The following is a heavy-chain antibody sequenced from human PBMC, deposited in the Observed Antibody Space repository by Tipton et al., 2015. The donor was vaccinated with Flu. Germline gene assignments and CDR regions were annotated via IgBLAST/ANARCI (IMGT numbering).Heavy chain of an antibody. J-gene: IGHJ4*02. D-gene: IGHD1-26*01. CDR1: GYSISSGYY. Sequence: LRLSCAVSGYSISSGYYWGWIRQPPGEGLEWIGSIYHSGSTYYNPSLKGRVTISVDTSKNQFSLKLSSVTAADTAVYYCARVKSGARDYFDYWGPGTLVTVSS. CDR2: IYHSGST. V-gene: IGHV4-38-2*01. CDR3: ARVKSGARDYFDY.